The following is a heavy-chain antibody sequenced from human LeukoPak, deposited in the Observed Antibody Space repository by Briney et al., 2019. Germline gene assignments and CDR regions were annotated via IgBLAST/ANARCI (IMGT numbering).Heavy chain of an antibody. J-gene: IGHJ4*02. D-gene: IGHD5-24*01. CDR1: GFTYSSYA. Sequence: PGRSLRLSCAASGFTYSSYAMHWVRQDPGKGLEWVAVISYDGSNKYYADSVKGRFTISGDNSKNTLYLQMNSLRAEDTAVYYCARLEMASNYWGQGTLVTVSS. CDR2: ISYDGSNK. CDR3: ARLEMASNY. V-gene: IGHV3-30-3*01.